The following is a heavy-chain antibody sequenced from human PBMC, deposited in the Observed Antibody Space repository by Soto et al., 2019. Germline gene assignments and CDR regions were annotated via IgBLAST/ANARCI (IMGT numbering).Heavy chain of an antibody. V-gene: IGHV3-23*01. J-gene: IGHJ6*02. Sequence: LRLSCAASGFTFSSYAMSWVRQAPGKGLEWVSAISGSGGSTYYADSVKGRFTISRDNSKNTLYLQMNSLRAEDTAVYYCAKFGFDYDSSGYYYAYYYYGMDVWGQGTTVTVS. CDR2: ISGSGGST. CDR1: GFTFSSYA. D-gene: IGHD3-22*01. CDR3: AKFGFDYDSSGYYYAYYYYGMDV.